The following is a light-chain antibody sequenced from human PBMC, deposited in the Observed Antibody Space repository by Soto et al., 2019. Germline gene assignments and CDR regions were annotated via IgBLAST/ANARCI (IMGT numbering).Light chain of an antibody. CDR2: DVT. J-gene: IGLJ1*01. CDR3: SSYRRGSTHV. Sequence: QSVLTQPASVSGSPGQSITVSCTGTSSDVGGYNYVSWYQQHPGKAPRLMIYDVTNRPSGVSDRFSGSKSGNTASLTISGLQVEDEADYYCSSYRRGSTHVFGTGTKVTV. V-gene: IGLV2-14*03. CDR1: SSDVGGYNY.